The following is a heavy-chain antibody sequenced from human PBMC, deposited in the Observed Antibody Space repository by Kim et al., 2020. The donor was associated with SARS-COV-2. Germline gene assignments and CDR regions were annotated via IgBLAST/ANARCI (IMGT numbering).Heavy chain of an antibody. V-gene: IGHV3-20*03. CDR3: ARSRGGGYFDY. CDR2: T. J-gene: IGHJ4*02. D-gene: IGHD3-16*01. Sequence: TGYADSVKGRFTISRDNAKNSLYLQMNSLRAEDTALYYCARSRGGGYFDYWGQGTLVTVSS.